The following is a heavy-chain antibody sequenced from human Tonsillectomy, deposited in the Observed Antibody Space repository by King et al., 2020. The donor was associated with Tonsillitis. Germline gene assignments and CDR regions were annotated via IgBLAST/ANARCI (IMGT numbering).Heavy chain of an antibody. CDR3: ARDHSITVTGMSGWWFDP. CDR1: GYTFTSNW. V-gene: IGHV1-46*01. CDR2: INPSGGTT. Sequence: QRQLVQSGAEVKKPGASVKVSCKTSGYTFTSNWIHWVRQAPGQGLEWMGIINPSGGTTYYAQKFQGRVTVTRDTSTSTVYMELSSLRPEDTAMYYCARDHSITVTGMSGWWFDPWGQGTLVTVSS. J-gene: IGHJ5*02. D-gene: IGHD6-19*01.